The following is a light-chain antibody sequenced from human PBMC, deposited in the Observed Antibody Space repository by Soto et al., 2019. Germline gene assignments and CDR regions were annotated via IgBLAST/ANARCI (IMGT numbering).Light chain of an antibody. Sequence: EIVMTQSPATLSLSPGERATLSCSASQSVSSNLVWYLQNPGQAPRLLIYDTSTRATNVPAMFSGSASETEFPLTISGLQSEDFGIYHCHHYNKWTPRNTFGQGTKWEIK. J-gene: IGKJ2*01. CDR1: QSVSSN. CDR3: HHYNKWTPRNT. V-gene: IGKV3-15*01. CDR2: DTS.